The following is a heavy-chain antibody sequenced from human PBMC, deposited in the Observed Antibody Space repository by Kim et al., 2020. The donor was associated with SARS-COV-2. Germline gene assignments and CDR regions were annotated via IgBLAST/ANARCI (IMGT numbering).Heavy chain of an antibody. CDR2: INHGGST. J-gene: IGHJ5*02. V-gene: IGHV4-34*01. CDR3: ASCVVSACGTFDP. CDR1: GGSFSGYY. D-gene: IGHD2-15*01. Sequence: SETLSLTCAVYGGSFSGYYWSWIRQPPGKGLEWIGEINHGGSTTYNPSLKSRVTISIDTSKNQFSLKLNSVTATDTAIYYCASCVVSACGTFDPWGQGTLVTVS.